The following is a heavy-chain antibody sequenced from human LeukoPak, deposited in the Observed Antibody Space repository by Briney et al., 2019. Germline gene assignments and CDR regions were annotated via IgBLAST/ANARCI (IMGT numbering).Heavy chain of an antibody. V-gene: IGHV1-2*02. J-gene: IGHJ4*02. CDR1: GYTFTGYY. D-gene: IGHD3-3*01. Sequence: GASVKVSCKASGYTFTGYYMHWVRQAPGQGLEWMGWIKPNSGGTNYAQKFQGRVTMTRDTSITTAYMELSRLRSDDTAVYYCARTEIQRPMYSIFGVVITPDYFDYWGQGTLVTVSS. CDR2: IKPNSGGT. CDR3: ARTEIQRPMYSIFGVVITPDYFDY.